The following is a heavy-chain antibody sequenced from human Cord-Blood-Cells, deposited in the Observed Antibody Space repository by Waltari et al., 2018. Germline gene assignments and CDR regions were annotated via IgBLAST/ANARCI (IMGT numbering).Heavy chain of an antibody. D-gene: IGHD5-18*01. CDR2: INHSVST. J-gene: IGHJ4*02. CDR1: GGSFSGYY. V-gene: IGHV4-34*01. Sequence: QVQLQQWGAGLLKPSETLSLTCAVYGGSFSGYYWSWIRQPPGKGLEWIGEINHSVSTNYNPSCKSRVTIAVGTSKNQFSLKLSSVTGADTAVYYCARGYSYGYRDYWGQGTLVTVSS. CDR3: ARGYSYGYRDY.